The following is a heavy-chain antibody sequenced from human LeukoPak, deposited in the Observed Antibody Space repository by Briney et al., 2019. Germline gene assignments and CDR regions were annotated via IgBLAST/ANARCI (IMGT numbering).Heavy chain of an antibody. V-gene: IGHV4-61*02. CDR2: IYTSGST. CDR3: ARGRAVTSIDY. CDR1: GGSISSGSYY. J-gene: IGHJ4*02. D-gene: IGHD4-17*01. Sequence: PSETLSLTCTVSGGSISSGSYYWSWIRQPAGKGLEWIGRIYTSGSTNYNPSLKSRVTISVDTSKNQFSLKLSSVTAADTAVYYCARGRAVTSIDYWGQGTLVTVSS.